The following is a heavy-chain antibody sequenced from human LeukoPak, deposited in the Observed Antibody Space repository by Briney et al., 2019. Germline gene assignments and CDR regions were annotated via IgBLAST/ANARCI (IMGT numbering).Heavy chain of an antibody. CDR1: GFTFSDYY. Sequence: GGSLRLSCAASGFTFSDYYMSWLRQAPGEGLEWVSYISSSGSNIYYADSVKGRFTISRDNAKNSLYLQMNSLRAEDTAVYYWARKGNAFDFWGQGTMVTVSS. J-gene: IGHJ3*01. V-gene: IGHV3-11*01. CDR2: ISSSGSNI. D-gene: IGHD3-10*01. CDR3: ARKGNAFDF.